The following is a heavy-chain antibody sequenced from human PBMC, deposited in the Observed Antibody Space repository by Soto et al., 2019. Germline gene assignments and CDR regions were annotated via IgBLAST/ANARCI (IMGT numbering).Heavy chain of an antibody. D-gene: IGHD2-2*01. CDR3: AKAPSSTNRRNWFDP. CDR1: GFTFSSYA. CDR2: ISGSDGST. J-gene: IGHJ5*02. V-gene: IGHV3-23*01. Sequence: GGSLRLSCAASGFTFSSYAMSWVRQAPGKGLEWVSAISGSDGSTYYADSVKGRFTISRDNSKNTLYLQMNSLRAEDTAVYYCAKAPSSTNRRNWFDPWGQGTLVTVSS.